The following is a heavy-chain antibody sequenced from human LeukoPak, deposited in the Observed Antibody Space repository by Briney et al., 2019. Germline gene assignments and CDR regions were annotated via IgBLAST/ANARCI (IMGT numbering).Heavy chain of an antibody. CDR3: ANEYYDFWSGYYSYFDY. V-gene: IGHV3-23*01. CDR2: ISGSGGST. J-gene: IGHJ4*02. CDR1: GFTFSSYA. D-gene: IGHD3-3*01. Sequence: QPGGSLRLSCAASGFTFSSYAMSWVRQAPGKGLEWVSAISGSGGSTYYADSVKGRFTISRDNSKNTLYLQMNSLRAEDTAVYYCANEYYDFWSGYYSYFDYWGQGTLVTVPS.